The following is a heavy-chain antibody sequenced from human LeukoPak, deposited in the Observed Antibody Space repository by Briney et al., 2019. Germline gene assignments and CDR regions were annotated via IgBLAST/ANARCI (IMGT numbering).Heavy chain of an antibody. CDR3: ARAKPKNMVRGLIMRRESRYYFDY. Sequence: GGSLRLSCAASGFTFSSYEMNWVRQAPGKGLEWVSYISSSTSTITYADSVRGRFTISRDNAENSLYLQMNSLRAEDTAVYYCARAKPKNMVRGLIMRRESRYYFDYWGQGTLVTVSS. J-gene: IGHJ4*02. D-gene: IGHD3-10*01. V-gene: IGHV3-48*01. CDR2: ISSSTSTI. CDR1: GFTFSSYE.